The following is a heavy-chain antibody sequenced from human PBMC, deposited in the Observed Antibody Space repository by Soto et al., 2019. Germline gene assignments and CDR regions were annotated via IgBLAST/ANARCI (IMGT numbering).Heavy chain of an antibody. CDR1: GFTFSSYA. CDR3: ARDGKSNYNWYFDL. Sequence: QVQLVESGGGVVQPGRSLRLSCAASGFTFSSYAMHWARQAPGKGLEWVAVISYDGSNKYYADSVKGRFTISRDNSKNTLYLQMNSLRAEDTAVYYCARDGKSNYNWYFDLWGRGTLVTVSS. D-gene: IGHD4-4*01. J-gene: IGHJ2*01. V-gene: IGHV3-30-3*01. CDR2: ISYDGSNK.